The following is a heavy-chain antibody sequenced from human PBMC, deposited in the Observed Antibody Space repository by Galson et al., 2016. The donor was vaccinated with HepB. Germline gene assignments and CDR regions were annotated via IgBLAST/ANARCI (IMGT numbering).Heavy chain of an antibody. CDR1: GFTFSNYA. CDR2: ISGNGGNT. V-gene: IGHV3-23*01. J-gene: IGHJ4*02. Sequence: LRLSCAASGFTFSNYAMGWVRQAPGKGLEWVSAISGNGGNTYYADSVRGRSAISRDSSRNALYLQMSSLRADDTAVYFCAKEPLRSLTIFSLYFDSWGQGTLVTVSS. CDR3: AKEPLRSLTIFSLYFDS. D-gene: IGHD3-3*01.